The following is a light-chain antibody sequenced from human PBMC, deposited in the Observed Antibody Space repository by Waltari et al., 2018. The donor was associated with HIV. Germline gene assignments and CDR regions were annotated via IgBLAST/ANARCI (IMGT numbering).Light chain of an antibody. CDR3: CSYAGSSTFAV. V-gene: IGLV2-23*02. J-gene: IGLJ2*01. CDR2: DVT. CDR1: SSDVGGYNY. Sequence: QSALTQPASVSGSPGQSITISCTGTSSDVGGYNYVSWYQQHPGNAPKLMIYDVTKRPSGVSNRSSGSKSGNTASLTSSGLQAEDEADYYCCSYAGSSTFAVFGGGTKLTVL.